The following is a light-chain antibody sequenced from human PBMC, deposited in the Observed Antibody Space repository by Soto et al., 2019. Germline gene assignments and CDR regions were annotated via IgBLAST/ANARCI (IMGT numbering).Light chain of an antibody. Sequence: QSVLTQPPSVSAAPGQKVTISCSGSSPNIGNNYVSWYQQLPGTGPKLLIYDSNGRPSGTPHRFSGFKSGTSATLGITGLQTGDEAVYYCATWDSFLSTVVFGGGTQLTVL. J-gene: IGLJ2*01. CDR2: DSN. CDR1: SPNIGNNY. V-gene: IGLV1-51*01. CDR3: ATWDSFLSTVV.